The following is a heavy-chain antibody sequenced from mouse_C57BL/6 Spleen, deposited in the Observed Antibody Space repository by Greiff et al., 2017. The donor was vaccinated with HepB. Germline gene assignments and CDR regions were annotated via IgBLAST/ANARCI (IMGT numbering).Heavy chain of an antibody. CDR3: ARRLTPYAIDY. V-gene: IGHV5-17*01. CDR2: ISSGSSTI. Sequence: EVQGVESGGGLVRPGGSLKLSCAASGFTFSDYGMHWVRQAPEKGLEGVAYISSGSSTIYYADTVKGRFTISRDNAKHTLFLQMTSLRSEDTAMYYCARRLTPYAIDYWGQGTTVTVSS. J-gene: IGHJ4*01. CDR1: GFTFSDYG.